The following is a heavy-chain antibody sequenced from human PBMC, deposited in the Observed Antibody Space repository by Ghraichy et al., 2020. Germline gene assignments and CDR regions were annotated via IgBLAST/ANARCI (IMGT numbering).Heavy chain of an antibody. V-gene: IGHV3-48*01. J-gene: IGHJ6*02. Sequence: GGSLRLSCAVSGFTLSDYSINWVHQAPGKGLEWISYITSSGKFISYADSVKGRFTVSRDNAKKTLYLQMNSLRGEDTAVYYCARASAVVRFYYYAAMDVWGQGTTVTVSS. CDR3: ARASAVVRFYYYAAMDV. CDR1: GFTLSDYS. CDR2: ITSSGKFI. D-gene: IGHD4-23*01.